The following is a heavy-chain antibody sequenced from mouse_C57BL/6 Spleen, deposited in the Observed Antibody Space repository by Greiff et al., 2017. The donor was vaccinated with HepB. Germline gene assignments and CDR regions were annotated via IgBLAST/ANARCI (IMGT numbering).Heavy chain of an antibody. CDR3: ARYGGKTYAMDY. CDR1: GYTFTDYY. J-gene: IGHJ4*01. CDR2: IYPGSGNT. V-gene: IGHV1-76*01. Sequence: QVQLQQSGAELVRPGASVKLSCKASGYTFTDYYINWVKQRPGQGLEWIARIYPGSGNTYYNEKFKGKATLTAEKSSSTAYMQLSSLTSEDSAVYVCARYGGKTYAMDYWGQGTSVTVSS. D-gene: IGHD1-1*01.